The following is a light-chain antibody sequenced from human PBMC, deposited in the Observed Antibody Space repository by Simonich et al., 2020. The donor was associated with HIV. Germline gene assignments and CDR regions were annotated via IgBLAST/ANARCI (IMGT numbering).Light chain of an antibody. CDR1: LNISNF. J-gene: IGKJ3*01. V-gene: IGKV1-8*01. CDR2: GAS. Sequence: AIRMTQSPSSLSASTGDRVIITCRARLNISNFLAWYQQEPGKSPKLLIYGASTLQSGIPSRFSGSGSGTDFTLIISRLQSEDFATYYCQHYYSDPPTFGPGTKVDIK. CDR3: QHYYSDPPT.